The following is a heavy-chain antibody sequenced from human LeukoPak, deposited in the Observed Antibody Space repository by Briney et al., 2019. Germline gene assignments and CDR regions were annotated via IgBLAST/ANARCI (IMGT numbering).Heavy chain of an antibody. D-gene: IGHD3-10*01. CDR1: GYTFTDYF. CDR3: ARAGYYNSGSAFDY. Sequence: ASVKVSCKASGYTFTDYFMHWVRQAPGQGLEWMGWINPNSGGTNYAQKFQGRVTMTRDTSISTAYMELSKPRSDDTAVYHCARAGYYNSGSAFDYWGQGTLVTVSS. CDR2: INPNSGGT. J-gene: IGHJ4*02. V-gene: IGHV1-2*02.